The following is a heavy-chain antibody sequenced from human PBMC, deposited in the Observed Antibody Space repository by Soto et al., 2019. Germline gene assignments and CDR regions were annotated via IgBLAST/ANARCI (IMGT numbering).Heavy chain of an antibody. V-gene: IGHV1-46*01. CDR1: GYTFPMYY. D-gene: IGHD2-15*01. CDR3: ARGVPGGHGDY. Sequence: QVELVQSGAEVKKPGASVKVSCKASGYTFPMYYIQWVRQAPGQGLEWMGMINPTAGSTDYAQKFKGRVTMTRETSTRTVYMELSSLRSEDTAVYYCARGVPGGHGDYWGQGTLVTVSS. J-gene: IGHJ4*02. CDR2: INPTAGST.